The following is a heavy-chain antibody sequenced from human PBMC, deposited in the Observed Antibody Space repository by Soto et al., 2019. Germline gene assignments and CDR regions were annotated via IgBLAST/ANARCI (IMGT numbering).Heavy chain of an antibody. CDR2: VYVTGTGT. CDR1: GYPFTTYH. J-gene: IGHJ4*02. Sequence: ASVKVSCKASGYPFTTYHLHWVRQAPGQGLEWMGIVYVTGTGTRSAQKFQGRLTMTRDRSTSTVYMELSSLRSEDTAVYYCARPEGYGSGSPIFDYWGQGSLVTVSS. CDR3: ARPEGYGSGSPIFDY. D-gene: IGHD3-10*01. V-gene: IGHV1-46*01.